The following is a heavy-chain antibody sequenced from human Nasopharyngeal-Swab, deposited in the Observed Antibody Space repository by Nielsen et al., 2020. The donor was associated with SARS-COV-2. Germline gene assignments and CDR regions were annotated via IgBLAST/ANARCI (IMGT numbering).Heavy chain of an antibody. CDR2: IYYSGST. V-gene: IGHV4-38-2*02. D-gene: IGHD2-8*01. CDR3: ARVLYNYYYYYYTDV. Sequence: PGKGLEWIGSIYYSGSTYYNPSLKSRVTISVDTSKNQFSLKLSSVTAADTAVYYCARVLYNYYYYYYTDVWGKGTTVTVSS. J-gene: IGHJ6*03.